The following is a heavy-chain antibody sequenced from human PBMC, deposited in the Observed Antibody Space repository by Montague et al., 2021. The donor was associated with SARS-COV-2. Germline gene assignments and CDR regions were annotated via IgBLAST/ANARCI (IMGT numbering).Heavy chain of an antibody. D-gene: IGHD4-23*01. J-gene: IGHJ1*01. Sequence: CAISGDSVSSDTPAWHSNRQSPSRGLDRLGRTFYRSQWHTDSAASVRSRISFSGDISKNQFSLHLNSVTPEDTAIYYCARDGDYGGTWYSFLQNWGQGTLVIVSS. CDR2: TFYRSQWHT. CDR3: ARDGDYGGTWYSFLQN. V-gene: IGHV6-1*01. CDR1: GDSVSSDTPA.